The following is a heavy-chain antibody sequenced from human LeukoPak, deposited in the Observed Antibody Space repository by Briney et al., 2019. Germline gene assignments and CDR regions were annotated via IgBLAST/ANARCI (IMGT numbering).Heavy chain of an antibody. V-gene: IGHV4-39*01. Sequence: SETLSLTCTVSGASINNFNYYWRWVRQPPGKGLEWLGSINWSWATYYNTSLKSRVTISVDTSENQLSLQVNYVTAADTAVYYCARHKGTEVAIPPLLDHWGQRTLVTASS. CDR1: GASINNFNYY. CDR3: ARHKGTEVAIPPLLDH. J-gene: IGHJ4*02. CDR2: INWSWAT. D-gene: IGHD2-21*01.